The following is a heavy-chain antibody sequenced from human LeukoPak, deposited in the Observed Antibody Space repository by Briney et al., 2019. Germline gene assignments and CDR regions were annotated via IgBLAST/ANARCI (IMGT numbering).Heavy chain of an antibody. CDR3: ALQRRSLLDY. CDR1: GYSFTNYW. D-gene: IGHD3-10*01. Sequence: GESLKISCKGSGYSFTNYWLGWVRQMPGKGLEWMGIIYPGDSDTRYSPSFQGQVTISADKSISTVYLQWSSLKASDTAMYYCALQRRSLLDYWGQGTLVTVSS. CDR2: IYPGDSDT. V-gene: IGHV5-51*01. J-gene: IGHJ4*02.